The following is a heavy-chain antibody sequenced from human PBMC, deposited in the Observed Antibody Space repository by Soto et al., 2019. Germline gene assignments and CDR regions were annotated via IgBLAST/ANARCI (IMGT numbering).Heavy chain of an antibody. J-gene: IGHJ4*02. CDR2: IKGKSDGGTT. Sequence: GGSLRLSCPASGLSFSNAWMNWARQAPGKGLEWVGRIKGKSDGGTTDYAAPVKGRFTISRDDSKNTLLLQMNSLKIEDTAVYYCTTYHDGAGPETFDFCGQGTLVPVSS. CDR1: GLSFSNAW. D-gene: IGHD4-17*01. CDR3: TTYHDGAGPETFDF. V-gene: IGHV3-15*07.